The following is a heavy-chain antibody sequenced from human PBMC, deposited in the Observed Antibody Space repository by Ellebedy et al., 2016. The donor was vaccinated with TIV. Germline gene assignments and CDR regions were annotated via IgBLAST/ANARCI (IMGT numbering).Heavy chain of an antibody. D-gene: IGHD6-19*01. Sequence: GESLKISCGASGFTFSSHWMSWVRQAPGKGLEWVANIKQDGSGKNYVDSVKGRFTISRDNARNAVHLQMNSLRAEDTAVYYCARESSDWPQIDYWGQGTLVTVSS. CDR2: IKQDGSGK. V-gene: IGHV3-7*03. CDR1: GFTFSSHW. CDR3: ARESSDWPQIDY. J-gene: IGHJ4*02.